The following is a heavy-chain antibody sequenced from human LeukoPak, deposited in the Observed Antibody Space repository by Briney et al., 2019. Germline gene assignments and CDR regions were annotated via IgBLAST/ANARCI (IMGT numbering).Heavy chain of an antibody. Sequence: SETLSLTCTVSGGSISSYYWSWIRQSPGKGLEWIGYIYYSGSTNYNPSLKSRVTLSVDTSKNQFSLKLSSVTAADTAVYYCARHFSYRAYYFDYWGQGTLVTVSS. D-gene: IGHD2-2*01. CDR3: ARHFSYRAYYFDY. V-gene: IGHV4-59*08. CDR1: GGSISSYY. J-gene: IGHJ4*02. CDR2: IYYSGST.